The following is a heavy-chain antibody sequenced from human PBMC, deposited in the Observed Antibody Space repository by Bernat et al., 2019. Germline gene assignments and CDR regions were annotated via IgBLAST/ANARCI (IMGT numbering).Heavy chain of an antibody. Sequence: QVQLVQSGAEVKKPGASVKVSCKASGYTFTSYYMHWVRQAPGQGLEWMGIINPSGGSTSYAQKFQGRVTMTRDTSTSTVYMELSSLRSEDTAVYYCARGGSSVAGVARWFDPWGQGTLVTVSS. D-gene: IGHD6-19*01. CDR1: GYTFTSYY. CDR3: ARGGSSVAGVARWFDP. CDR2: INPSGGST. V-gene: IGHV1-46*01. J-gene: IGHJ5*02.